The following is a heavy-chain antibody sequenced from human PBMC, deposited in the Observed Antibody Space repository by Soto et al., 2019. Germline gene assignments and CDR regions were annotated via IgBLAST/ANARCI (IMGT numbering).Heavy chain of an antibody. Sequence: GASVKVSCKASGYTFTGYYMHWVRQAPGQGLEWMGWINPNSGGTNYAQKFQGWVTMTRDTSISTAYMELSRLRSDDTAVYYCARDLGYCSGGSCSYGMDVWGKGTTVTVSS. CDR3: ARDLGYCSGGSCSYGMDV. J-gene: IGHJ6*04. V-gene: IGHV1-2*04. D-gene: IGHD2-15*01. CDR2: INPNSGGT. CDR1: GYTFTGYY.